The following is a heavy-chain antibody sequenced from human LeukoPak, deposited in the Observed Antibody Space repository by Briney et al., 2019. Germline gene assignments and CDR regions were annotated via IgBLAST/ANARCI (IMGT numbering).Heavy chain of an antibody. D-gene: IGHD6-6*01. CDR1: GGSISGSNYY. Sequence: PSETLSLTCTVSGGSISGSNYYWGWIRQPPGKGLEWIGSIYYSGTTHYNPSLKSRVTISVDTSKNQFSLEVTSMTAAGTAVYYCARHSSAARPNFDYWGQGTLVTVSS. J-gene: IGHJ4*02. CDR2: IYYSGTT. CDR3: ARHSSAARPNFDY. V-gene: IGHV4-39*01.